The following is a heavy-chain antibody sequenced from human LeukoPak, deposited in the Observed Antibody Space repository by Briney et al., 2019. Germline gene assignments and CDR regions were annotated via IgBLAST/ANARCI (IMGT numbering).Heavy chain of an antibody. V-gene: IGHV3-48*04. CDR1: GFTFSSYS. CDR3: AKDTYDSSGYYNY. J-gene: IGHJ4*02. D-gene: IGHD3-22*01. Sequence: GGSLRLSCAASGFTFSSYSMNWVRQAPGKGLEWVSYISSSSSTIYYADSVKGRFTISRDNAKNSLYLQMNSLRAEDTALYYCAKDTYDSSGYYNYWGQGTLVTVSS. CDR2: ISSSSSTI.